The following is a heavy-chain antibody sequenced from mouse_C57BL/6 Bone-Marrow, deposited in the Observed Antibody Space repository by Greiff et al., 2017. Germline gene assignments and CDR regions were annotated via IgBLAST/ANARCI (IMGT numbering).Heavy chain of an antibody. J-gene: IGHJ2*01. CDR3: ARPYGNYGDY. D-gene: IGHD2-1*01. CDR2: IHPNSGST. V-gene: IGHV1-64*01. CDR1: GYTFTSYW. Sequence: QVQLQQPGAELVKPGASVKLSCKASGYTFTSYWIHCVKQRPGQGLEWIGMIHPNSGSTNYNEKFKSKATLTVDKSSSTAYMQLSSLTSEDSAVYYCARPYGNYGDYWGQGTTLTVSS.